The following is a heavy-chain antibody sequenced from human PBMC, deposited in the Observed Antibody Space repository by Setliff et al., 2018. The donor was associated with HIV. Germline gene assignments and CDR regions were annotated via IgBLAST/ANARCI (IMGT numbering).Heavy chain of an antibody. J-gene: IGHJ3*02. CDR1: GGSISSGNNY. CDR2: IYYSGNT. V-gene: IGHV4-30-4*08. CDR3: ARDPAVASREVAFDI. Sequence: SLTCTVSGGSISSGNNYWSWIRQPPGKGLEWIAYIYYSGNTYYNPSLKSRATISVDTSKNQFSLKLNSVTVADTAVYYCARDPAVASREVAFDIWGQGTMVTV. D-gene: IGHD2-21*01.